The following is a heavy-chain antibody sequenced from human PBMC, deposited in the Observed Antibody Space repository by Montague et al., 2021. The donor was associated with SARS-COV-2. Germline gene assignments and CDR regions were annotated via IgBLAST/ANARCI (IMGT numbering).Heavy chain of an antibody. J-gene: IGHJ6*02. CDR1: GGSISSGGYY. D-gene: IGHD3-9*01. V-gene: IGHV4-31*03. Sequence: TLSLTCTVSGGSISSGGYYWSWIRQHPGKGPEWIGYIYYSGSTYYNPSLKSRVTISVDTSKNQFSLKLSSVTAADTAVYYCARDRGYFDWLFQSAYYYYGTDVWGQGTTVTVSS. CDR3: ARDRGYFDWLFQSAYYYYGTDV. CDR2: IYYSGST.